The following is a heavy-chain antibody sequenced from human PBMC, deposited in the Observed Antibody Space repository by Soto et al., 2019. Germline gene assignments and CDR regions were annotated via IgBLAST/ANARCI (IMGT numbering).Heavy chain of an antibody. J-gene: IGHJ4*02. Sequence: GGALRLSCAASGFTVSSNYMSWVRQAPGKGLEWVSVIYSGGSTYYADSVKGRFTISRDNSKNTLYLQMNSLRAEDTAVYYCARLTYGALDYWGQGTLVTVSS. CDR1: GFTVSSNY. CDR3: ARLTYGALDY. D-gene: IGHD4-17*01. CDR2: IYSGGST. V-gene: IGHV3-66*04.